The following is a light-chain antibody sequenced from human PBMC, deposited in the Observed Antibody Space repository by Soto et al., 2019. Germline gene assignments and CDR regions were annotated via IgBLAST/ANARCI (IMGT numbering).Light chain of an antibody. Sequence: DVPMTQSPSTLSASVGDRVTITCRASQSVTSWLAWYQQKPGKAPKLLIYDASRLQSGVPSRFSGSRSGTEFTLTISSLQPDDFATYYCQQYASYWSFGQGAKVEIK. CDR2: DAS. CDR3: QQYASYWS. J-gene: IGKJ1*01. CDR1: QSVTSW. V-gene: IGKV1-5*01.